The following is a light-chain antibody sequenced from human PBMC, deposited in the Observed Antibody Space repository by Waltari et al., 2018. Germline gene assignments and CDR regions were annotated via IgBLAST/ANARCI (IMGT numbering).Light chain of an antibody. V-gene: IGKV3-15*01. Sequence: ETIMTQSPATLSVSPGESATLSCRASKNIGNNLAWYQQTPGQAPRLLIYVASSRSTGIPGRFFGAGSGTDFTLTISSLQSEDFGVYYCQQYNKWPLTFGGGTKVEIK. CDR2: VAS. CDR3: QQYNKWPLT. CDR1: KNIGNN. J-gene: IGKJ4*01.